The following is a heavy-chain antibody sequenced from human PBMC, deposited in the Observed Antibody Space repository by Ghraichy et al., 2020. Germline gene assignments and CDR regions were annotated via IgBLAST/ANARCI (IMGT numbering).Heavy chain of an antibody. D-gene: IGHD6-19*01. J-gene: IGHJ3*02. CDR1: GFTFSSYA. CDR2: ISGSGGST. Sequence: GGSLRLSCAASGFTFSSYAMSWVRQAPGKGLEWVSAISGSGGSTYYTDSVKGRFTISRDNSKNTLYLQMNSLRAEDTAVYYCAKWGIAVAGTHLAFDIWGHGTMVTVSS. V-gene: IGHV3-23*01. CDR3: AKWGIAVAGTHLAFDI.